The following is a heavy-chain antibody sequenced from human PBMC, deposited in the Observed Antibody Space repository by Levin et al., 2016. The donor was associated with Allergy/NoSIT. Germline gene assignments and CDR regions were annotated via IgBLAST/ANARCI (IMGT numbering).Heavy chain of an antibody. CDR2: ISGSGGST. CDR1: GFTFSSYA. Sequence: GGSLRLSCAASGFTFSSYAMSWVRQAPGKGLEWVSAISGSGGSTYYADSVKGRFTISRDNSKNTLYLQMNSLRAEDTAVYYCANHLLGSSGWYWMDYYYYGMDVWGQGTTVTVSS. V-gene: IGHV3-23*01. CDR3: ANHLLGSSGWYWMDYYYYGMDV. D-gene: IGHD6-19*01. J-gene: IGHJ6*02.